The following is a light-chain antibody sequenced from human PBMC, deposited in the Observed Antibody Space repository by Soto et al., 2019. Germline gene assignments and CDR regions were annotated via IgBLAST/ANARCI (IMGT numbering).Light chain of an antibody. J-gene: IGKJ2*01. CDR3: QQYYSTPPT. CDR2: WAS. Sequence: DIVMTQSQDSLAVSLGERATINCKSSQSVLYSSNNNNYLALYQQKPGQPPRLLIYWASTRESGVPDRFSGSGSGTDFTLTISSLQAEDVAVYSCQQYYSTPPTFGQGTKLEIK. CDR1: QSVLYSSNNNNY. V-gene: IGKV4-1*01.